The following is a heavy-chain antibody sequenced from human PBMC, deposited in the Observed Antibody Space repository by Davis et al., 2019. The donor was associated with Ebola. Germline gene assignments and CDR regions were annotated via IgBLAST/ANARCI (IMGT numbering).Heavy chain of an antibody. V-gene: IGHV4-59*01. D-gene: IGHD3-10*01. Sequence: SETLSLTCTVSGGSISSYYWSRIRQPPGKGLEWIGYIYYSGSINYNPSLKSRVTISVDTSKNQFSLKLSSVTAADTAVYYCARVAHYYGSGSYYSAYYYYGMDVWGQGTTVTVSS. CDR2: IYYSGSI. J-gene: IGHJ6*02. CDR1: GGSISSYY. CDR3: ARVAHYYGSGSYYSAYYYYGMDV.